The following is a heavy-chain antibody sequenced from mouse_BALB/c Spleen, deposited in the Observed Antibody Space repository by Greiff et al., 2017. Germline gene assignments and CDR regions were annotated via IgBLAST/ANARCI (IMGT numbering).Heavy chain of an antibody. V-gene: IGHV1-7*01. J-gene: IGHJ3*01. CDR2: INPSTGYT. Sequence: QVQLQQSGAELAKPGASVKMSCKASGYTFTSYWMHWVKQRPGQGLEWIGYINPSTGYTEYNQKFKDKATLTADKSSSTAYMQLSSLTSEDSAVYYCARWLPAYWGQGTLVTVSA. CDR1: GYTFTSYW. D-gene: IGHD2-2*01. CDR3: ARWLPAY.